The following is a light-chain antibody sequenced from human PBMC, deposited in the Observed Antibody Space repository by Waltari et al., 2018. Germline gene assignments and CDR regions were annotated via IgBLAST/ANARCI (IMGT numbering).Light chain of an antibody. CDR2: EGR. J-gene: IGLJ3*02. CDR3: CSYAGSSTPKWG. V-gene: IGLV2-23*01. Sequence: HQHQGNAPELMFNEGREPPSGVSNRYSGSKSGNTASLTISGLQAEDDADYYCCSYAGSSTPKWGFGGGTKLTVL.